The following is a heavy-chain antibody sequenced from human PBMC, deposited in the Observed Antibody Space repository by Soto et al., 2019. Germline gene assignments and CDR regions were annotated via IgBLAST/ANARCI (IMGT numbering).Heavy chain of an antibody. D-gene: IGHD6-13*01. V-gene: IGHV4-38-2*02. CDR2: IYQTGST. J-gene: IGHJ4*02. CDR3: ARVGSVAADDRRFYFDY. CDR1: GYPISSDYY. Sequence: SETLSLTCSVSGYPISSDYYWGWVRQPPGKGLEWIGSIYQTGSTYYNPSLKGRVTMSVDTSKNHFSLKLNSVTATDTAVYYCARVGSVAADDRRFYFDYWGQGTLVTVS.